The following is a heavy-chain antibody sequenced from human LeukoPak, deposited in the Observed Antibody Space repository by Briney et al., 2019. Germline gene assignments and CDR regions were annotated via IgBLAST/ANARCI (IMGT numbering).Heavy chain of an antibody. Sequence: GGSLRLSCAASGFTINTHYMNWVRQAPGRGLDWLAAIRGSGDTYYADSVKGRFTISRDNSKNMLYLQMNSLRAEDTAVYYCAKTFPYGTTWYGFCDYWGQGALVTVSS. CDR1: GFTINTHY. V-gene: IGHV3-53*01. CDR2: IRGSGDT. D-gene: IGHD3-3*01. CDR3: AKTFPYGTTWYGFCDY. J-gene: IGHJ4*02.